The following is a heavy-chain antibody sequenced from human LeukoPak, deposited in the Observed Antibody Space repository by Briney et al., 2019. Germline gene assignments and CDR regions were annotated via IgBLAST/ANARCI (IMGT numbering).Heavy chain of an antibody. V-gene: IGHV4-30-2*01. CDR2: IYHSGST. Sequence: PSQTLSLTCAVSGGSISSGGYSWSWLRQPPGEGLEWVGYIYHSGSTYYNPSLKSRVTISVDTSKSQFSLKLSSVTAADTAVYYCARDDSSSWSGSDYWGQGTLVTVSS. J-gene: IGHJ4*02. D-gene: IGHD6-13*01. CDR3: ARDDSSSWSGSDY. CDR1: GGSISSGGYS.